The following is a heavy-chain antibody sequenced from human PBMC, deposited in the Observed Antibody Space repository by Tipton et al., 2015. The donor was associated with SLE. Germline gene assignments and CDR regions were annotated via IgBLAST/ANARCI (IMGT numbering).Heavy chain of an antibody. D-gene: IGHD1-20*01. CDR2: MHSSGSI. CDR3: AGETVTGAITL. CDR1: TRSITYNFYS. V-gene: IGHV4-39*07. J-gene: IGHJ4*02. Sequence: LRLSCTVSTRSITYNFYSWGWIRQSPGKGLEWIGNMHSSGSIYYNPSLKSRVTISRDTSKREFSLKVNSVTAADTAIYYCAGETVTGAITLWGQGTLVAVSS.